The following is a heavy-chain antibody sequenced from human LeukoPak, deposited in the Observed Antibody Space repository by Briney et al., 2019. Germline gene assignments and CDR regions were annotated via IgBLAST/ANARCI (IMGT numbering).Heavy chain of an antibody. CDR1: GGSFSGYY. J-gene: IGHJ6*02. V-gene: IGHV4-34*01. CDR2: INHSGST. D-gene: IGHD2-2*01. CDR3: ARTAVYCSGTSCYYYYGMDV. Sequence: SETLSLTCAVYGGSFSGYYWSWIRQPPGKGLEWIGEINHSGSTNYNPSLKSRVTISVDTSKNQFSLKLSSVTAADTAVYYCARTAVYCSGTSCYYYYGMDVWGQGTTVTVSS.